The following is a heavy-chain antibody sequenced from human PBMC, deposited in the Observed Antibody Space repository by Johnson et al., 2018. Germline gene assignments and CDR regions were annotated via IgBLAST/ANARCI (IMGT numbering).Heavy chain of an antibody. CDR1: GGSISSYY. CDR3: AGFGYYHFDY. Sequence: QVQLQESGPGLVKPSETLSLTCTVSGGSISSYYWSWIRQPPGKGLELIGYIFYTGITNYNPSLKSRVTISVDSSKYQFSLKLSSVTAADPAVYFCAGFGYYHFDYWGQGTLVTVSS. CDR2: IFYTGIT. V-gene: IGHV4-59*01. D-gene: IGHD3-22*01. J-gene: IGHJ4*02.